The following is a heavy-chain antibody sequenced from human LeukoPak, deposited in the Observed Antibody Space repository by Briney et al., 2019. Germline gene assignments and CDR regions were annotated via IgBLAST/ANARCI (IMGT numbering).Heavy chain of an antibody. V-gene: IGHV3-64D*09. CDR3: VKGRFLEWLSHLDY. D-gene: IGHD3-3*01. CDR2: TSNNGERT. CDR1: GFTFSSYA. J-gene: IGHJ4*02. Sequence: WGSLRLSCSASGFTFSSYAMHWVRQAPGKGLEYVSGTSNNGERTYSADSVKGRFTISRDNSKKTLYLQMSSVRSEDTAVYYCVKGRFLEWLSHLDYWGQGALVTVSS.